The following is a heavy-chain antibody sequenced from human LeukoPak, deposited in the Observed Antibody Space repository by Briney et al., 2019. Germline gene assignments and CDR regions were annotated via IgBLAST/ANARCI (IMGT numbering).Heavy chain of an antibody. CDR3: ARELNQLEPSNWFDP. CDR2: IYYSGST. CDR1: GGSISSYY. D-gene: IGHD1-1*01. V-gene: IGHV4-59*12. Sequence: SETLSLTCPVSGGSISSYYWSWIRQPPGKGLEWIGYIYYSGSTYYNPSLKSRVTISVDTSKNQFSLKLSSVTAADTAVYYCARELNQLEPSNWFDPWGQGTLVTVSS. J-gene: IGHJ5*02.